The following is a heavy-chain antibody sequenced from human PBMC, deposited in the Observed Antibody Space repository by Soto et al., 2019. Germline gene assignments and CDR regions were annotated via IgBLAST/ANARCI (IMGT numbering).Heavy chain of an antibody. D-gene: IGHD1-20*01. CDR3: ARAYNWKLLPLFDY. V-gene: IGHV1-2*04. CDR2: INPNSGGT. J-gene: IGHJ4*02. Sequence: ASVKVSFKASGYTFTGYYMHWVRQAPGQGLEWMGWINPNSGGTNYAQKFQGWVTMTRDTSISTAYMELSRLRSDDTAVYYCARAYNWKLLPLFDYWGQGTLVTVSS. CDR1: GYTFTGYY.